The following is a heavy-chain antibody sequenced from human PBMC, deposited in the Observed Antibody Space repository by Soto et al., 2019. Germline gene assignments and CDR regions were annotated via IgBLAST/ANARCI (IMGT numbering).Heavy chain of an antibody. CDR3: ARGVTVFGLVSRFWFDT. V-gene: IGHV4-30-4*01. CDR2: IYYSGST. D-gene: IGHD3-3*01. CDR1: GGSISSGDYY. Sequence: SETLSLTCTVSGGSISSGDYYWSWIRQPPGKGLEWIGYIYYSGSTYYNPSLKSRVTISVDTSKNQFSLRLNSLTAADRAVYFCARGVTVFGLVSRFWFDTWGQGTVVTVSS. J-gene: IGHJ5*02.